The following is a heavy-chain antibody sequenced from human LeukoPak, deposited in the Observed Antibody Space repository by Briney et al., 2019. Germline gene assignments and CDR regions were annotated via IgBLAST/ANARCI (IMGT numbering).Heavy chain of an antibody. CDR3: ARTRSGSYWD. CDR1: GGSISSYY. J-gene: IGHJ4*02. Sequence: SETLSLTCTVSGGSISSYYWSLIRQPPGKGLEWTGFIAYSVSTNYNPSLKSRVTISEDTSKNQFSLKLSSVTAADTAVYYCARTRSGSYWDWGQGTLVTVSS. CDR2: IAYSVST. D-gene: IGHD3-10*01. V-gene: IGHV4-59*01.